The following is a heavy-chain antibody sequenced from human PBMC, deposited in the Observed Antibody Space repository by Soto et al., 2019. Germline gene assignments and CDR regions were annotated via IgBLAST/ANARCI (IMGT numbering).Heavy chain of an antibody. V-gene: IGHV3-33*01. CDR2: IWFDGSNK. Sequence: QVQLVESGGGVVQPGRSLRLSCGASGFIFSNYGMHWIRQAPGKGLEWVTIIWFDGSNKWYADSVKSRFIISRDDSKNMVYLQMNSLRVDDTVIYYCARANTSPFDYWGRGTLVTVSS. CDR3: ARANTSPFDY. CDR1: GFIFSNYG. J-gene: IGHJ4*02.